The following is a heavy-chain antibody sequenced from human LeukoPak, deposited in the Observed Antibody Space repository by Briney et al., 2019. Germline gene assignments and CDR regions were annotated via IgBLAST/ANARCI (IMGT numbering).Heavy chain of an antibody. J-gene: IGHJ4*02. CDR2: ISYDGSNK. V-gene: IGHV3-30*04. CDR3: AREKNTAMAFDY. Sequence: PGRSLRLSCAASGFTFNSYAMHWVRQAPGKGLEWVAVISYDGSNKYYADSVKGRFTISRDNSKNTLYLQMNSLRAEDTAVYYCAREKNTAMAFDYWGQGTLVTVPS. CDR1: GFTFNSYA. D-gene: IGHD5-18*01.